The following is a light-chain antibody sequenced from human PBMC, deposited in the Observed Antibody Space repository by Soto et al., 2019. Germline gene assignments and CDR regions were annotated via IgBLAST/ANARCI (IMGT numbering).Light chain of an antibody. Sequence: DIQMTQSPSSVSASVGDRVTITCRASEGISSCLAWYQQKPGKALKLLIYAASSLQSGVPSRFRRSGAGTDFTLTISSQQTEDFATYYCLQDNSFPLTFGQGTRLEI. CDR3: LQDNSFPLT. CDR1: EGISSC. V-gene: IGKV1-12*01. CDR2: AAS. J-gene: IGKJ5*01.